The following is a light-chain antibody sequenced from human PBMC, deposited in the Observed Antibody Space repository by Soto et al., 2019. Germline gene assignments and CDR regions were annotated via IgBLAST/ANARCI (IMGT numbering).Light chain of an antibody. Sequence: EIGMTQSPATLSVSPGERATLSCRASQRGRIDLGWYQQKPGQAPRLLIYGASTRATGIPARFSGSGSGTEFPLTISSLQSEDFAVYYCQQYDNWPLTFGGGTKVDIK. V-gene: IGKV3-15*01. CDR2: GAS. CDR1: QRGRID. J-gene: IGKJ4*01. CDR3: QQYDNWPLT.